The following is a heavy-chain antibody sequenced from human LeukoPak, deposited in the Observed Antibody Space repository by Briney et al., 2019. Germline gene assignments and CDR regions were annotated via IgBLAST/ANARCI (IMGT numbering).Heavy chain of an antibody. CDR2: IFPSGGEI. J-gene: IGHJ4*02. CDR1: GFTFSTFA. CDR3: ATYRQVLLPFES. V-gene: IGHV3-23*01. Sequence: WGSLRLSCAASGFTFSTFAMIWVRQPPGKGLEWVSSIFPSGGEIHYADSVRGRFTISRDNSKSILSLQMNSLIAEDTAIYYCATYRQVLLPFESWGQGTLVTVSS. D-gene: IGHD5-18*01.